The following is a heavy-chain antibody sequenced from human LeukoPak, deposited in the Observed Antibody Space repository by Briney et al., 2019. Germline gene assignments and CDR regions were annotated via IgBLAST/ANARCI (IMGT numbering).Heavy chain of an antibody. J-gene: IGHJ4*02. Sequence: ASVKVSCKASGYTFTSYDINWVRQAPGQGLEWMGIINPSGGSTSYAQKFQGRVTMTRDTSTSTVYMELSSLRSEDTAVYYCARALIGDSNDYWGQGTLVTVSS. CDR3: ARALIGDSNDY. CDR1: GYTFTSYD. D-gene: IGHD4-17*01. CDR2: INPSGGST. V-gene: IGHV1-46*01.